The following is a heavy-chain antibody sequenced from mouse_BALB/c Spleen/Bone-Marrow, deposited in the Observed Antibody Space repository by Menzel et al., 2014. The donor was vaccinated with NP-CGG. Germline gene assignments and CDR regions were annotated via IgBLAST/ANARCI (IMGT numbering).Heavy chain of an antibody. CDR2: IDPANGNT. J-gene: IGHJ3*01. V-gene: IGHV14-3*02. CDR1: GFNIKDTY. CDR3: AVYYYGSSSFAY. Sequence: VQLQQSGAELVKPGASVKLSCTASGFNIKDTYMHWVKQRPEQGLEWIGRIDPANGNTKYDPKFQGKATITADTSSNTAYLQLSSLTSEDTAVYYCAVYYYGSSSFAYWVQGTLVTASA. D-gene: IGHD1-1*01.